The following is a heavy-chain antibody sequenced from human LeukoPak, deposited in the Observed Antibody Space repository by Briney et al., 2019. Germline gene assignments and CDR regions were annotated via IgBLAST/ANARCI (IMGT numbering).Heavy chain of an antibody. J-gene: IGHJ3*02. Sequence: VSVKVSCKASGYTFTGYYMHWVRQAPGQGLEWMGRINLNSGGTNYAQKFQGKVTMTRDTSISTAYMELSRLRSDDTAVYYCARGPSLYGDYEGPDDAFDIWGQGTMVTVSS. CDR2: INLNSGGT. V-gene: IGHV1-2*06. CDR3: ARGPSLYGDYEGPDDAFDI. D-gene: IGHD4-17*01. CDR1: GYTFTGYY.